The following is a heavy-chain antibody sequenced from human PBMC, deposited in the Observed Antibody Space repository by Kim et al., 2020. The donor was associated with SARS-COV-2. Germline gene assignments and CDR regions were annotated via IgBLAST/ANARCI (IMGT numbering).Heavy chain of an antibody. CDR3: ARAVRGRAYYYYGMDV. V-gene: IGHV1-69*13. CDR1: GGTFSSYA. CDR2: IIPLFGTA. J-gene: IGHJ6*02. D-gene: IGHD3-10*02. Sequence: SVKVSCKASGGTFSSYAISWVRQAPGQGLEWMGGIIPLFGTANYAQKFQGRVTMTADESTSTAYMELSSLRSEDTAVYYCARAVRGRAYYYYGMDVWGQGTTVTVSS.